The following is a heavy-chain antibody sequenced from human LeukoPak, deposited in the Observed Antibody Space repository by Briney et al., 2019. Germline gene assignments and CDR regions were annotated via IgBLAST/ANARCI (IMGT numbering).Heavy chain of an antibody. Sequence: AETLSLTCTVSGGSISNTYYYWGWIRQSPGKGLEWTGSVHYTGSTYHNPSLKSRVTISIDTSKNQFSLKLRSVTAADTAIYYCARQGYDILTGYIDAFDIWGQGTMVTVSS. D-gene: IGHD3-9*01. J-gene: IGHJ3*02. V-gene: IGHV4-39*01. CDR1: GGSISNTYYY. CDR2: VHYTGST. CDR3: ARQGYDILTGYIDAFDI.